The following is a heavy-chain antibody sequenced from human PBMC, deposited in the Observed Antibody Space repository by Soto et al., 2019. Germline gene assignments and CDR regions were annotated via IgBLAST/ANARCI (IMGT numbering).Heavy chain of an antibody. CDR2: IIPILGIA. V-gene: IGHV1-69*02. J-gene: IGHJ1*01. CDR1: GGTFSSYT. D-gene: IGHD4-17*01. CDR3: ARGWGHGDLGGEYCQH. Sequence: QVQLVQSGAEVKKPGSSVKVSCKASGGTFSSYTISWVRQAPGQGLEWMGRIIPILGIANYAQKFQGRVTSTADKSTSTAYRELSSLRSEDTAVYDCARGWGHGDLGGEYCQHWGQGTLVTVSS.